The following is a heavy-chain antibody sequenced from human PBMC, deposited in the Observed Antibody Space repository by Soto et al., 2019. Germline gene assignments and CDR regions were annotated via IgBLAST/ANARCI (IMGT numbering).Heavy chain of an antibody. J-gene: IGHJ4*02. D-gene: IGHD2-2*01. V-gene: IGHV3-30*18. Sequence: GGSLRLSCVGSGFTFSSYGMHWVRQAPGKGLECVAVISDTGSSHYYAASVEGRFTISRENSKNTLSLHMDRLRVEDTAVYYCAKDRGGDCPDNSCYFGADYWGQGTPVTVS. CDR3: AKDRGGDCPDNSCYFGADY. CDR2: ISDTGSSH. CDR1: GFTFSSYG.